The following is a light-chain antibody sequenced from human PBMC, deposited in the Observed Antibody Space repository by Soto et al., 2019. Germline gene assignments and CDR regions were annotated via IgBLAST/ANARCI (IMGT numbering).Light chain of an antibody. Sequence: QSVLTQPASVSGSPGQSITISCTGTSSDVGGYNYVSWYQQHPGKAPKVMIYEVSNRPSGVSNRFSGSKSGNTASLTISGLQAEDEADYYCSSYTSTSTYVFGTGTKVTVL. V-gene: IGLV2-14*01. CDR3: SSYTSTSTYV. J-gene: IGLJ1*01. CDR2: EVS. CDR1: SSDVGGYNY.